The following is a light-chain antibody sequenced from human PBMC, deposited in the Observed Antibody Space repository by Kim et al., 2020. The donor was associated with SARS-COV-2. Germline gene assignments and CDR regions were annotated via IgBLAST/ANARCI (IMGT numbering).Light chain of an antibody. CDR3: QHSGT. CDR1: QSISSY. CDR2: SAC. Sequence: SSLSAPVIDRFTFTYLASQSISSYLNWTQHKPGKAPKLLIYSACSLQIRVPSSFSGSGSGTDFTLTISSLQPEDFATYYRQHSGTFGQGTKVDIK. J-gene: IGKJ1*01. V-gene: IGKV1-39*01.